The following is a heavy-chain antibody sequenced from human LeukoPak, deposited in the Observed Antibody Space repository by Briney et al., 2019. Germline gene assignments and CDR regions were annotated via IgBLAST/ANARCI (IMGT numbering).Heavy chain of an antibody. D-gene: IGHD3-9*01. Sequence: DSVKVSCKASGYTFTSYGISWVRQAPGQGLEWMGWISAYNGNTNYVQTLQGRVTMTTDTSTSTAYMELRSLRSDDTAVYYCARADVLRYFDWSPSFDYWGQGTLVTVSS. V-gene: IGHV1-18*01. CDR2: ISAYNGNT. CDR1: GYTFTSYG. J-gene: IGHJ4*02. CDR3: ARADVLRYFDWSPSFDY.